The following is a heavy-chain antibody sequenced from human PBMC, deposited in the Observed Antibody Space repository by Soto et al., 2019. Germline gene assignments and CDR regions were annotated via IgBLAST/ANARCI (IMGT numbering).Heavy chain of an antibody. CDR1: GFTFSSYA. V-gene: IGHV3-23*01. J-gene: IGHJ4*02. D-gene: IGHD1-26*01. CDR2: ISGSGGST. Sequence: TGGSQRLSCAASGFTFSSYAMSWVRQLSGKGLEWVSVISGSGGSTYYADSVKGRFTISRDNSKNTLYLQMNSLRGEDTALYYCAKDLSGSYYDFDYWGQGTLVTVSS. CDR3: AKDLSGSYYDFDY.